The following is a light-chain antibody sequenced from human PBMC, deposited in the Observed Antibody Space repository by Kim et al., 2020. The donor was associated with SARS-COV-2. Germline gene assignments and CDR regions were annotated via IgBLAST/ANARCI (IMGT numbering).Light chain of an antibody. CDR2: GTS. V-gene: IGKV3-20*01. CDR1: QSVSSSQ. CDR3: QHYGASPYI. Sequence: EVVLTQSPDTLSLSPGERAILSCRPSQSVSSSQVAWYQQKPGQAPRLVIYGTSNRATGIPDRFSGGGSGTDFTLTISRLEPEDFAVYYCQHYGASPYIFGQGTKLEI. J-gene: IGKJ2*01.